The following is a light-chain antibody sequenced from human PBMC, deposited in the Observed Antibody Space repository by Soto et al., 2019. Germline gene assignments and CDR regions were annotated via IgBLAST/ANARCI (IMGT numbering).Light chain of an antibody. J-gene: IGKJ1*01. CDR3: QQYNNWQWT. Sequence: EIVMTQSPATLSVSPGERATLSCRASQSVSSNLAWYQQKPGQAPRLLIYGASTRATGIPARFSGRGSGTEFTLTISSLQSEDFAVYYCQQYNNWQWTFGQGTKV. V-gene: IGKV3-15*01. CDR1: QSVSSN. CDR2: GAS.